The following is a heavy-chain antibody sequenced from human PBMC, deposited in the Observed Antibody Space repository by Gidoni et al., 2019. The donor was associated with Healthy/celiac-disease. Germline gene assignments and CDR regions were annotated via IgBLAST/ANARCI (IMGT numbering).Heavy chain of an antibody. CDR1: GGTFSSYA. CDR2: IIPIFGTA. D-gene: IGHD3-22*01. V-gene: IGHV1-69*06. CDR3: AIDSSYYDSSGYPGPSDY. J-gene: IGHJ4*02. Sequence: QVQLVQSGAAVKKPGSSVKVSCKASGGTFSSYAISWVRQAPGQGLEWMGGIIPIFGTANYAQKFQGRVTITADKSTSTAYMELSSLRSEDTAVYYCAIDSSYYDSSGYPGPSDYWGQGTLVTVSS.